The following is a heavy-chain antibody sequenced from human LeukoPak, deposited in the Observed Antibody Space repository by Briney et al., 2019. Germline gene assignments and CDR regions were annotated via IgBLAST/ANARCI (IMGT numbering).Heavy chain of an antibody. V-gene: IGHV3-11*01. CDR3: SGGRDITVAGPGGYFDY. J-gene: IGHJ4*02. CDR1: GFIFSDYD. D-gene: IGHD6-19*01. Sequence: PGGSLRLSCAASGFIFSDYDMSWIRQAPGKGLEGVAYISPGGDAVYFADSVKGRITISRDNAKNSLFLQMSSLTAEDTAVYYCSGGRDITVAGPGGYFDYWGQGSLVTVSS. CDR2: ISPGGDAV.